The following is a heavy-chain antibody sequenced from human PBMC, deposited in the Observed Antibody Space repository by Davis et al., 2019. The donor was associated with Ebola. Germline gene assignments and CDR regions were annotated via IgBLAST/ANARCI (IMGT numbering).Heavy chain of an antibody. Sequence: SETLSLTCTVSGGSISSYYWSWIRQPPGKGLEWIGYIYYSGSTNYNPSLKSRVTISVDKSKNQFSLKLSSVTAADTAVYYCARGGQLVPFDYWGQGTLVTVSS. D-gene: IGHD6-6*01. CDR1: GGSISSYY. CDR2: IYYSGST. J-gene: IGHJ4*02. CDR3: ARGGQLVPFDY. V-gene: IGHV4-59*12.